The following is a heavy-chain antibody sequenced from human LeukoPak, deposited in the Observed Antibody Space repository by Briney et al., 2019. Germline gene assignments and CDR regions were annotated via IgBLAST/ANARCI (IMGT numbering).Heavy chain of an antibody. J-gene: IGHJ4*02. CDR3: ARAVSGRIDY. CDR2: IYYSGST. Sequence: PSETLSLTCTVSGGSMSPYHWSWIRQPPVKGLEWTGYIYYSGSTNYNPSLKSRVTISVDTSKNQFSLKLSSVTAADTAMYYCARAVSGRIDYWGQGTLVTVSS. CDR1: GGSMSPYH. V-gene: IGHV4-59*08. D-gene: IGHD6-19*01.